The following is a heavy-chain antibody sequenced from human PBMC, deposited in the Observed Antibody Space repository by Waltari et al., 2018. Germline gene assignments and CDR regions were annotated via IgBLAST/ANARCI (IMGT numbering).Heavy chain of an antibody. CDR3: VRYGYGDI. CDR2: IKPEESEG. CDR1: GFTFSSYW. D-gene: IGHD5-18*01. J-gene: IGHJ3*02. V-gene: IGHV3-7*01. Sequence: EVQLVESGGGLVQPGGSLRLSCAASGFTFSSYWMSWVGQAPGKGLEWVANIKPEESEGYYVDSVKGRFTISRDNAKNSLFLQMNSLRAEDTAVYYCVRYGYGDIWGRGTMVTVSS.